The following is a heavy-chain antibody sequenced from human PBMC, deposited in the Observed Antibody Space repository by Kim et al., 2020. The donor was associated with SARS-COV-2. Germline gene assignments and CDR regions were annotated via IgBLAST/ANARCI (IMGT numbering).Heavy chain of an antibody. Sequence: PKFQGRVTITADESTSTAYMELSSLRSEDTAVYYCARDRGISSSWYTYDCWGQGTLVTVSS. D-gene: IGHD6-13*01. CDR3: ARDRGISSSWYTYDC. V-gene: IGHV1-69*01. J-gene: IGHJ4*02.